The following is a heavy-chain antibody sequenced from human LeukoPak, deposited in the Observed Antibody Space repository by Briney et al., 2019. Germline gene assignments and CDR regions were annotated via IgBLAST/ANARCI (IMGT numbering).Heavy chain of an antibody. CDR3: ARMMYGDFVNYFDS. CDR1: EFSLSTSGMC. CDR2: IDWDGGK. J-gene: IGHJ4*02. D-gene: IGHD4-17*01. V-gene: IGHV2-70*01. Sequence: ESGPTLVNPTQTLTLTCAFSEFSLSTSGMCVSWIRQPPGKALEWLALIDWDGGKYYSTSLKTRLTISKDTSKNQVVLTMTDMDPVDTATYYCARMMYGDFVNYFDSWGQGTLVTVSS.